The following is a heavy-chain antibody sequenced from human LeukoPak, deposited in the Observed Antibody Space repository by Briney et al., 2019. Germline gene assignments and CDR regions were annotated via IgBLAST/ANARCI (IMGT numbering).Heavy chain of an antibody. Sequence: NASETLSLTCTVSGRSISGYYWSWIRQPPGKEVEWIGFIYYSGSTNYHPSLKSRVNISLDTSNNRFSLKLTSVTAADTAIYYWARGGNCSGGSCYSFPGASFDHWGPGTLVTVSS. CDR3: ARGGNCSGGSCYSFPGASFDH. V-gene: IGHV4-59*01. CDR1: GRSISGYY. J-gene: IGHJ4*02. D-gene: IGHD2-15*01. CDR2: IYYSGST.